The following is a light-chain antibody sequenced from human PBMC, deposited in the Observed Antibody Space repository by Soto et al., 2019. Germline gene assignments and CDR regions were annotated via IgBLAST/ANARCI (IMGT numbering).Light chain of an antibody. J-gene: IGKJ5*01. V-gene: IGKV3-20*01. CDR3: QQYGTSPIT. Sequence: ENVLTQSPGTLSLSPGERATLSCRASQTVSSYLTWYQQRPGKAPRLLISGASKRATGIPDMFSGSGSGTDFTLTISRLEPEDFALYYCQQYGTSPITFGQGTRLEIK. CDR1: QTVSSY. CDR2: GAS.